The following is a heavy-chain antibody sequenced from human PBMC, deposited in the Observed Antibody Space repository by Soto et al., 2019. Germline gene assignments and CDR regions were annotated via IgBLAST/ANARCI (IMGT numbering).Heavy chain of an antibody. CDR1: SGSISSSSYY. D-gene: IGHD3-10*01. V-gene: IGHV4-39*01. Sequence: SETLSLTCAVSSGSISSSSYYWGWIRQPPGKGLEWIGSIYYSGSTYYNPSLKSRVTISVDTSKNQFSLKLSSVTAADTAVYYCARPLGGTMVRGVIKDAFDIWGQGTMVTVSS. CDR2: IYYSGST. CDR3: ARPLGGTMVRGVIKDAFDI. J-gene: IGHJ3*02.